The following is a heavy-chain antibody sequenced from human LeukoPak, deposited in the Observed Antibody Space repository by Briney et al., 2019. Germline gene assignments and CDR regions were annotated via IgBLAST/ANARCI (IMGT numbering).Heavy chain of an antibody. CDR1: GFTFSSYS. D-gene: IGHD6-19*01. CDR3: ARDKSGWARDY. CDR2: ISSHRSI. V-gene: IGHV3-21*01. J-gene: IGHJ4*02. Sequence: GGSLRLSCAASGFTFSSYSMNWVRQAPGKGLEWVSSISSHRSIYAESVRGRFTISRDTAKNSLYLQMNSLRAEDSALYYCARDKSGWARDYWGQGTLVTVSA.